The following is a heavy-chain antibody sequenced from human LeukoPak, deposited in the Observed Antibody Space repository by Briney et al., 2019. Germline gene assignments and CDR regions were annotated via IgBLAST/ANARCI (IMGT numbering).Heavy chain of an antibody. V-gene: IGHV3-23*01. CDR3: AKDPIWGSWNDVGDLNY. J-gene: IGHJ4*02. CDR1: GFTFSSYT. D-gene: IGHD1-1*01. CDR2: ISGSGGRA. Sequence: PGGSLRLSCAASGFTFSSYTISWVRQAPGKGLEWVAAISGSGGRAYYADSVRGRFTISRDNSKNTLHLQMNSLRAEDTAVYYCAKDPIWGSWNDVGDLNYWGQGTLVTVSS.